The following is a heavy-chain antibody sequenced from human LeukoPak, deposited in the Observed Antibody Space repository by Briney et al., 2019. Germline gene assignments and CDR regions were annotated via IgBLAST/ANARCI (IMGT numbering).Heavy chain of an antibody. D-gene: IGHD3-22*01. CDR1: GFTFTNYE. CDR2: ISSSGTTI. Sequence: PGGSLRLSCAASGFTFTNYEMTWVRQAPGKGLEWVSYISSSGTTIYYADSVKGRFTISRDNAKNSLYLQMNSQRAEDTAVYYCARDNYDSSTPYYFDYWGQGTLVTVSS. V-gene: IGHV3-48*03. CDR3: ARDNYDSSTPYYFDY. J-gene: IGHJ4*02.